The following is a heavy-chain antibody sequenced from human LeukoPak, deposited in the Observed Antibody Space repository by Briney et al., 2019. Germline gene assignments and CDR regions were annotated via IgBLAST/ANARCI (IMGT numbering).Heavy chain of an antibody. CDR2: IYHSGST. V-gene: IGHV4-38-2*01. CDR3: ARGRVLLWFGESHDAFDI. Sequence: SETLSLTCAVSGYSISSGYYWGWIRQPPGKGLEWIGSIYHSGSTYYNPSLKNRVTISVDTSKNQFSLKLSSVTAADTAVYYCARGRVLLWFGESHDAFDIWGQGTMVTVSS. D-gene: IGHD3-10*01. CDR1: GYSISSGYY. J-gene: IGHJ3*02.